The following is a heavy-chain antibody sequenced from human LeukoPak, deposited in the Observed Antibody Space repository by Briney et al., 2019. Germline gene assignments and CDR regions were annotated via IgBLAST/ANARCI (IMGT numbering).Heavy chain of an antibody. Sequence: SETLSLTCTVSGGSISSGSYYWSWIRQPAGKGLEWIGRIYTSGSTNYNPSLKSRVTISVDTSKNQFSLKLSSVTAADTAVYYCARDIQGYDYVWGSYRREKNWFDPWGQGTLVTVSS. V-gene: IGHV4-61*02. CDR3: ARDIQGYDYVWGSYRREKNWFDP. D-gene: IGHD3-16*02. J-gene: IGHJ5*02. CDR1: GGSISSGSYY. CDR2: IYTSGST.